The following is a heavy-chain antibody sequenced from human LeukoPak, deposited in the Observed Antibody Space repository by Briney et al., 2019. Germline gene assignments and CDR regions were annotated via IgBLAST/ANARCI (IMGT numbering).Heavy chain of an antibody. J-gene: IGHJ3*02. V-gene: IGHV3-33*01. CDR1: GFTFSSYG. Sequence: PGGSLRLSCAASGFTFSSYGMHWLRQAPGKGLEWVADIWYDGSNKYYADSVKGRFTIPRDNSKNTLYLQMNSLRAEDTAVYYCARLGDILTGYSVDAFDIWGQGTMVTVSS. CDR2: IWYDGSNK. CDR3: ARLGDILTGYSVDAFDI. D-gene: IGHD3-9*01.